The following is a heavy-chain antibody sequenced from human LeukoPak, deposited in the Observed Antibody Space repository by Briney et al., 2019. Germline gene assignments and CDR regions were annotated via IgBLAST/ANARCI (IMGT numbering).Heavy chain of an antibody. V-gene: IGHV1-69*13. J-gene: IGHJ4*02. CDR3: ARLEITAVTTSDY. D-gene: IGHD4-17*01. Sequence: SVKVSCKASGGTLSGYAISWVRQAPGLGLEWMGGIIPIFGTANYAQKFQGRVTITADESTSTAYMELSSLGVEDTAVYYCARLEITAVTTSDYWGQGTLVTVSS. CDR2: IIPIFGTA. CDR1: GGTLSGYA.